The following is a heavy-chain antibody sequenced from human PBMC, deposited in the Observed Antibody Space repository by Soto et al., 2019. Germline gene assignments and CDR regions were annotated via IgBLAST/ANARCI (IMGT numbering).Heavy chain of an antibody. V-gene: IGHV3-30*18. Sequence: PGGSLRLSCAASGFTFSSFGMHWVRQAPGKGLEWVAVISYDGSEKYYADSVKGRFSISRDNSKNSLYLQMNSLRADDTALYYCAKDLSKKSYFDSWGQGTLVTVSS. CDR1: GFTFSSFG. J-gene: IGHJ4*02. CDR3: AKDLSKKSYFDS. CDR2: ISYDGSEK.